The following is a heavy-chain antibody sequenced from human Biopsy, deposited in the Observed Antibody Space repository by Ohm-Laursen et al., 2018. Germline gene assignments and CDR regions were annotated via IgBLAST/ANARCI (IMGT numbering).Heavy chain of an antibody. J-gene: IGHJ5*02. CDR2: IYSSGGT. Sequence: SDTLSLTCSVSGGSISSSYWSWIRQPPGKGLEWIGYIYSSGGTDYNPSLKSRVTISLDTSKNQFSLTLTSVTVADTAIYYCARRPYTRDNWFDPWGQGTLVTVSS. D-gene: IGHD2-2*01. CDR3: ARRPYTRDNWFDP. V-gene: IGHV4-4*08. CDR1: GGSISSSY.